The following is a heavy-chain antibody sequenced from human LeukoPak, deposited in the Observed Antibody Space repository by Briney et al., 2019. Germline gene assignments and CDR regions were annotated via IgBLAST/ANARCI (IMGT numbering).Heavy chain of an antibody. Sequence: GGSLRLSCAASGFTFSSYGMHWVRQAPGKGLEWVAVISYDGSNKYYADSVKGRFTISRDNSKNTLYLQMNSLRAEDTAVYYCAKDSRGVTYYYDSSGYLGVDYWGQGTLVTVSS. CDR3: AKDSRGVTYYYDSSGYLGVDY. V-gene: IGHV3-30*18. D-gene: IGHD3-22*01. CDR1: GFTFSSYG. J-gene: IGHJ4*02. CDR2: ISYDGSNK.